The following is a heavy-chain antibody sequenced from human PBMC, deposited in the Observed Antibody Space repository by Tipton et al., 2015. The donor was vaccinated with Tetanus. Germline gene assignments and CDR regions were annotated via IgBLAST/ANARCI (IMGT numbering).Heavy chain of an antibody. V-gene: IGHV1-2*02. Sequence: QVQLVQSGPEVKKPGASLKVSCKASGYSSIGYYIHWVRQAPGQGLEWMGWITPHTGGTKVALEFQGRVTMTRDTSISTSYMGLSSLRSDDTAVYFWVHQPIGYNYYYGLDVWGQGTPATVSS. CDR3: VHQPIGYNYYYGLDV. D-gene: IGHD2-2*01. CDR1: GYSSIGYY. J-gene: IGHJ6*02. CDR2: ITPHTGGT.